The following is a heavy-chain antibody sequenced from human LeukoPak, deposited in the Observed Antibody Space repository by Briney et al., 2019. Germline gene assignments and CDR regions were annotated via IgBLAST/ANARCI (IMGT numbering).Heavy chain of an antibody. V-gene: IGHV3-23*01. CDR3: AKSDYDFWSGLSGLIDY. CDR2: ISGSGGST. Sequence: GGSLRLSCAASGFTFSTYAMSWVRQAPGKGLKWVSAISGSGGSTYYADSVKGRFTISRDNSKNTLYLQMNSLRAEDTAVYYCAKSDYDFWSGLSGLIDYWGQGTLVTVSS. J-gene: IGHJ4*02. D-gene: IGHD3-3*01. CDR1: GFTFSTYA.